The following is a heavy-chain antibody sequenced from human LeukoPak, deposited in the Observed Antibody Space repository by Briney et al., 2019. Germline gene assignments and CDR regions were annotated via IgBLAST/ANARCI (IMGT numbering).Heavy chain of an antibody. CDR3: VKEGVEYSYSYGDY. Sequence: GGSLRLSCAASGFTFSSYSMNWVRQAPGKGLEWVSSITSDTNIYYADSVKGRITISRDNAENTLYLQMNNLRPDDTAFYFCVKEGVEYSYSYGDYWGQGTLVTVSS. D-gene: IGHD3-16*01. V-gene: IGHV3-21*01. CDR1: GFTFSSYS. J-gene: IGHJ4*02. CDR2: ITSDTNI.